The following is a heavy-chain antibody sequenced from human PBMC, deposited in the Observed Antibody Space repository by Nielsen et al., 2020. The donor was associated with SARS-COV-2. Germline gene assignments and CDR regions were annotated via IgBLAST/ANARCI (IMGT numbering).Heavy chain of an antibody. J-gene: IGHJ4*02. CDR1: GFSFTSYW. D-gene: IGHD3-10*01. Sequence: GESLKISCKGSGFSFTSYWIGWVRQMPGKGLEWLGNIYPGDSDTRYSPSFQGQVTISADKSISTAYLQWSSLKASDTAIYYCARHGLFSSTARGVRGFEYWGQGTLVTVSS. CDR3: ARHGLFSSTARGVRGFEY. V-gene: IGHV5-51*01. CDR2: IYPGDSDT.